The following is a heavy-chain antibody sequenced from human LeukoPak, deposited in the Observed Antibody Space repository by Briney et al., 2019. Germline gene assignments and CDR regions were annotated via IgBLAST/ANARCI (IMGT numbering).Heavy chain of an antibody. CDR3: ARGRAHDAFDI. CDR2: ISSSSRYI. Sequence: GGSLRLSCAASGFTFSSYSMNWVRQAPGKGLEWVSSISSSSRYIYYADSVKGRFTISRDNAKNSLYLQMNSLRAEDTAVYYCARGRAHDAFDIWGQGTMVTVSS. J-gene: IGHJ3*02. V-gene: IGHV3-21*01. CDR1: GFTFSSYS.